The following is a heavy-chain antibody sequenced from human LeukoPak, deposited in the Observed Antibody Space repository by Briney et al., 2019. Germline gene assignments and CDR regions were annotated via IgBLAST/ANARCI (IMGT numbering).Heavy chain of an antibody. J-gene: IGHJ4*02. D-gene: IGHD3-10*01. V-gene: IGHV3-21*01. CDR1: GFTFSSYS. Sequence: KSGGSLRLSCAASGFTFSSYSMNWVRQAPGKGLEWVPSISSSSSYIYYADSVKGRFTISRDNAKNSLYLQMNSRRAEDTAVYYCARDSPLKYMVRGVFDYWGQGTLVTVP. CDR3: ARDSPLKYMVRGVFDY. CDR2: ISSSSSYI.